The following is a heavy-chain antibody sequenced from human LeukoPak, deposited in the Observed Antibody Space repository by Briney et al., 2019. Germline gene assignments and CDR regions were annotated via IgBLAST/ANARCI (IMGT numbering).Heavy chain of an antibody. J-gene: IGHJ5*02. CDR3: ARADSRAYGFDP. Sequence: GGSLRLSCAASGFTFSSYAMHWVRQAPGKGLEWVAVISYDGSNKYNADSVKGRFTISRDNSKNTLYLQMNSLRAEDTAVYYCARADSRAYGFDPWGQGTLVTVSS. D-gene: IGHD2-21*02. CDR2: ISYDGSNK. CDR1: GFTFSSYA. V-gene: IGHV3-30*04.